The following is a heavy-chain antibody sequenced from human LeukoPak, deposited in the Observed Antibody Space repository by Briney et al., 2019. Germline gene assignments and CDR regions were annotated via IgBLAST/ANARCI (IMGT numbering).Heavy chain of an antibody. Sequence: GGSLRLSCAASGFIFSSYDMHWVRQAPGKGLEWVALMRYDGITKYYADSVKGRFTVSRDNSKKTLYVQMNSLRDDDTAIYHCTKTGDSGSFSDYWGQGTLVTVS. J-gene: IGHJ4*02. V-gene: IGHV3-30*02. CDR1: GFIFSSYD. CDR3: TKTGDSGSFSDY. CDR2: MRYDGITK. D-gene: IGHD5-12*01.